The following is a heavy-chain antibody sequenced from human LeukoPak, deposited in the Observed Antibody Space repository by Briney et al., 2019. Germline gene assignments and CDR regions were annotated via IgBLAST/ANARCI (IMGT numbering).Heavy chain of an antibody. V-gene: IGHV1-69*06. CDR2: IIPIFGTA. CDR1: GGTFSNYG. D-gene: IGHD2-21*02. CDR3: ARDQPYCGGDCYSLDY. Sequence: SVKVSCKTSGGTFSNYGINWVRQAPGQGLEWMGGIIPIFGTANYAQKFQGRVTITADKSTSTAYMELSSLRSEDTAVYYCARDQPYCGGDCYSLDYWGQGTLVTVSS. J-gene: IGHJ4*02.